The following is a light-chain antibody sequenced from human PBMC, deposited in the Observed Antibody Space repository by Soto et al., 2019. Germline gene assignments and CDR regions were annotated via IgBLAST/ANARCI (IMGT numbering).Light chain of an antibody. CDR2: TTN. V-gene: IGLV1-44*01. Sequence: QSVLTQPPSASGTPGQRVTISCSGSTSNIGGNIVNWYQQLPGAAPKLLIYTTNQRPSGVPDRFSGSKSGTSASLAISGLQSEDEADYYCAAWDDSLSAWVFGGGTKLTVL. J-gene: IGLJ3*02. CDR1: TSNIGGNI. CDR3: AAWDDSLSAWV.